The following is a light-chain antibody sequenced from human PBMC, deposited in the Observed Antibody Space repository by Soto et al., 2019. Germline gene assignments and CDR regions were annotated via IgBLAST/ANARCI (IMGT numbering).Light chain of an antibody. V-gene: IGKV3-15*01. Sequence: EIVMTQSPATLSVSPGERATLSCRASQSVSSDLAWYHQKPGQAPRLLIYVASTRATGIPARFSGSGSGTEFTLTINSLQSEDFAVYYCQPYNNWPLTFGGGTKVDIK. J-gene: IGKJ4*01. CDR3: QPYNNWPLT. CDR2: VAS. CDR1: QSVSSD.